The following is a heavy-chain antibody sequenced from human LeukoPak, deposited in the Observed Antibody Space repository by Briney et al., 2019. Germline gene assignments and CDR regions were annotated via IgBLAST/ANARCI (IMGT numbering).Heavy chain of an antibody. V-gene: IGHV3-48*02. Sequence: GRSLRLSCAASGFTFNNCGMHWVRQAPGKGLEWVSYISSDSSTIFYADSVKGRFTISRDNVKNSLFLQLNSLRDEDTAVYYCARDEDAFGGQGTLVTVSS. J-gene: IGHJ4*02. CDR1: GFTFNNCG. CDR3: ARDEDAF. CDR2: ISSDSSTI.